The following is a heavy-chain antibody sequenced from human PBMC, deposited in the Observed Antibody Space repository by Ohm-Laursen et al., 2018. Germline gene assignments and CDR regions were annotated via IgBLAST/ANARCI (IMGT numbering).Heavy chain of an antibody. CDR2: IYSSGST. Sequence: GTLSLTCTVSGDSINSSYWSWIRQPPGKGLEWIGYIYSSGSTKYNPSIRSRVTMSADTSKNQFSLRLTSVTAADTAVYFCARGGGYDANSGSTYYYGLDVWGQGTTVTVSS. J-gene: IGHJ6*02. CDR1: GDSINSSY. V-gene: IGHV4-59*01. D-gene: IGHD5-12*01. CDR3: ARGGGYDANSGSTYYYGLDV.